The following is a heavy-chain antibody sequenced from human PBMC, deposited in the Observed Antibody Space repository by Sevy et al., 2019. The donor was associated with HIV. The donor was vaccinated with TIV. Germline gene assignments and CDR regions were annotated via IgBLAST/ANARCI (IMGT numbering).Heavy chain of an antibody. CDR1: GYTFTGYY. CDR3: AREGSITMVQGVISNWFDP. D-gene: IGHD3-10*01. CDR2: INPNSGGT. J-gene: IGHJ5*02. Sequence: ASVKVSCKASGYTFTGYYMHWVRQAPGQGLEWMGRINPNSGGTNYAQKFQGRVAMTRDTSISTAYMELSRLRSDDTAVYYCAREGSITMVQGVISNWFDPWGQGTLVTVSS. V-gene: IGHV1-2*06.